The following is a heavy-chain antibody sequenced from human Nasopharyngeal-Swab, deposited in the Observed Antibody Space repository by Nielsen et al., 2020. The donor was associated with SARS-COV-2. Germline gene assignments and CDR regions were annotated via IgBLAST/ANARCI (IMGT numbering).Heavy chain of an antibody. CDR2: INPNRGGT. V-gene: IGHV1-2*02. CDR3: AKGRTTNWFDS. J-gene: IGHJ5*01. Sequence: PSVKVSCKTSGGTFSSYGISWFRQAPGQGLEWMAWINPNRGGTKYAQNFQGRVTLTRDMPSRTAYMELSRLTSDDTAVYYCAKGRTTNWFDSWGQGTLVTVSS. D-gene: IGHD2/OR15-2a*01. CDR1: GGTFSSYG.